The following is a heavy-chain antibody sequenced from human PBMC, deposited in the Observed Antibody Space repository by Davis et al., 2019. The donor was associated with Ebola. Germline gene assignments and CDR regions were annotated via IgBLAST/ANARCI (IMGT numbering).Heavy chain of an antibody. CDR1: GFTFSSYW. J-gene: IGHJ4*02. D-gene: IGHD2-8*01. CDR3: ARGAPLYCTNDVCYYYFDH. CDR2: INSDGSST. Sequence: HTGGSLRLSCAASGFTFSSYWMHWVRQAPGKGLVWVSRINSDGSSTSYADSVKGRFTISRDNAKNTLYLQMNSLRAEDTAVYYCARGAPLYCTNDVCYYYFDHWGQGTLVTVSS. V-gene: IGHV3-74*01.